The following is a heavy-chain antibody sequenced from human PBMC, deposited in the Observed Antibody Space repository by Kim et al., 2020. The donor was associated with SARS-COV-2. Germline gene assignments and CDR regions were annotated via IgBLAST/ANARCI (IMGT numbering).Heavy chain of an antibody. CDR3: ATHPYYYGSGSYYVY. Sequence: DSVKGRFTIARENAKNSLYLQMNSLGSEDTAVYYCATHPYYYGSGSYYVYWGQGTLVTVSS. D-gene: IGHD3-10*01. V-gene: IGHV3-7*03. J-gene: IGHJ4*02.